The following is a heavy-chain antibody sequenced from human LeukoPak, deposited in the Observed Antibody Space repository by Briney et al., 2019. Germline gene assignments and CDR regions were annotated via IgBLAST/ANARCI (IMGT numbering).Heavy chain of an antibody. D-gene: IGHD2-21*02. CDR3: AKDYCGGDCYSGWYFDL. CDR2: ISYNSDTI. V-gene: IGHV3-9*01. J-gene: IGHJ2*01. Sequence: GGSLRLSCAACGFTFDDYAMHWVRQAPGKGLEWVSGISYNSDTIAYADSVKGRFTISRDNAKNSLYLQMNSLRAEDTALYYCAKDYCGGDCYSGWYFDLWGRGTLVTVSS. CDR1: GFTFDDYA.